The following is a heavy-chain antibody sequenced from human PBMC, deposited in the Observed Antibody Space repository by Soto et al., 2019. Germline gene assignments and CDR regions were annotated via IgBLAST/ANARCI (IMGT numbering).Heavy chain of an antibody. D-gene: IGHD3-3*01. J-gene: IGHJ6*03. V-gene: IGHV3-13*01. CDR1: GFTFSSYD. CDR2: IGTAGDT. CDR3: ARAAHARYDFWSGYYYYMDV. Sequence: GGSLRLSCAASGFTFSSYDMHWVRQATGKGLERVSAIGTAGDTYYPGSVKGRFTISRENAKNSLYLQMNSLRAGDTAVYYCARAAHARYDFWSGYYYYMDVWGKGTTVTVSS.